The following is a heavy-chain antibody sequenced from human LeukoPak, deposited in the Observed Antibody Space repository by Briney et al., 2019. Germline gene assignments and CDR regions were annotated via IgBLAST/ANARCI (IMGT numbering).Heavy chain of an antibody. Sequence: PGGSLRLSCAASGFTVSSNYMSWVRQAPGKGLEWVSVIYSGGSTYYADSVKGRFTISRDNSKNTLYLQMNSLRAEDTAVYYCARADAARLPYYYGMDVWGQGTTVTVSS. CDR2: IYSGGST. J-gene: IGHJ6*02. CDR1: GFTVSSNY. CDR3: ARADAARLPYYYGMDV. V-gene: IGHV3-66*01. D-gene: IGHD6-6*01.